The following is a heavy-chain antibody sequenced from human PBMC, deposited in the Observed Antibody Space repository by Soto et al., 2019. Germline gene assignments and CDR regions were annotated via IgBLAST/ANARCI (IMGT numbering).Heavy chain of an antibody. V-gene: IGHV3-30*18. CDR1: GFTFSSYG. CDR3: AKHGSDFWSGYYFDY. D-gene: IGHD3-3*01. CDR2: ISYDGSNK. J-gene: IGHJ4*02. Sequence: SGGGVVQPGRSLRLSCAASGFTFSSYGMHWVRQAPGKGLEWVAVISYDGSNKYYADSVKGRFTISRDNSKNTLYLQMNSLRAEDTAVYYCAKHGSDFWSGYYFDYWGQGTLVTVSS.